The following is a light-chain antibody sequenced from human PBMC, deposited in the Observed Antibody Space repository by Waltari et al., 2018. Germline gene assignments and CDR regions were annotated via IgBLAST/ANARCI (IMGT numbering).Light chain of an antibody. Sequence: QSALTQPASVSGSPGQSITLSCPGTSSDVGSYNLASWYQQPPSKAPKLMIYEVSKRPSGVSNRFSGSKSGNTASLTISGLQAEDEADYYCCSYAGSSTFYVFGTGTKVTVL. J-gene: IGLJ1*01. V-gene: IGLV2-23*02. CDR1: SSDVGSYNL. CDR3: CSYAGSSTFYV. CDR2: EVS.